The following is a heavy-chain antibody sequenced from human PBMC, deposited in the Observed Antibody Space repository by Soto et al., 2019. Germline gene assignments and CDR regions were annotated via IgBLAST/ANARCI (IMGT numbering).Heavy chain of an antibody. Sequence: SQTLSLTCAISGDSVSSNTAAWNLIRSSPSRGLEWLGRTYYRSNWRHDYAVSVKSRITVNPGTSKKHFSLPLNSVTPDDTAVYYCARGVAGSGFDLWGQGTLVTVS. J-gene: IGHJ4*02. V-gene: IGHV6-1*01. CDR1: GDSVSSNTAA. CDR3: ARGVAGSGFDL. CDR2: TYYRSNWRH. D-gene: IGHD6-19*01.